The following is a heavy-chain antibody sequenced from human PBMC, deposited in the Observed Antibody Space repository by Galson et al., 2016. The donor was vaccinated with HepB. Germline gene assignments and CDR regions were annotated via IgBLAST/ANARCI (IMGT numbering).Heavy chain of an antibody. V-gene: IGHV4-39*01. Sequence: SETLSLTCTVSGGSVTSSFFYWGWIRQPPGKGLEWIGAIYYSGSTYYNPSLKSRVTMSVGTSDNQFSLKLSSVTAADTAIYYCAATDWKGTVVTYWKRGRGDHFDYWGQGNLVTVSS. D-gene: IGHD4-23*01. CDR1: GGSVTSSFFY. CDR2: IYYSGST. CDR3: AATDWKGTVVTYWKRGRGDHFDY. J-gene: IGHJ4*02.